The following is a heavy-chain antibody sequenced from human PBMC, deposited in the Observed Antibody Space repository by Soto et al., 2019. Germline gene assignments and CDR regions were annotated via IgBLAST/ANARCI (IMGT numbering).Heavy chain of an antibody. D-gene: IGHD2-15*01. CDR2: IVVGSGHT. CDR3: AADSRYCSGGNCEDY. Sequence: QMQLVQSGPEVKKPGTSVKVSCKASGFTFTSSAMQWVQQARGQRLEWIGWIVVGSGHTNYAQKFQERVTITRDMSTSTAYMELSSRRSEDTAVYYCAADSRYCSGGNCEDYWGQGTLVTVSS. CDR1: GFTFTSSA. V-gene: IGHV1-58*02. J-gene: IGHJ4*02.